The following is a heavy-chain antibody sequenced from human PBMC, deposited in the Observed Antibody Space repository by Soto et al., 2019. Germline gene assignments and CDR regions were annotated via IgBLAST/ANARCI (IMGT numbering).Heavy chain of an antibody. CDR1: GFTVSSNY. V-gene: IGHV3-53*02. J-gene: IGHJ4*02. CDR2: IYSGGST. D-gene: IGHD6-13*01. CDR3: ARETPGYPLYY. Sequence: EVQLVETGGGLIQPGGSLRLSCAASGFTVSSNYMSWVRQAPGKGLEWVSVIYSGGSTYYADSVKGRFTISRDNSKNTLYLQMNSLRAEDTAVYYCARETPGYPLYYWGQGTLVTVSS.